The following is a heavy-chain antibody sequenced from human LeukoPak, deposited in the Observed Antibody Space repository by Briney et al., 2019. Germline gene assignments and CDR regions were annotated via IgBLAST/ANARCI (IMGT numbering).Heavy chain of an antibody. J-gene: IGHJ6*03. CDR1: GFTFNSYE. CDR2: INSSGSTI. CDR3: ARDSMDYYYYYMDV. V-gene: IGHV3-48*03. D-gene: IGHD2-8*01. Sequence: GGSLRLSCAASGFTFNSYEMNWVRQAPGKGLEWVSYINSSGSTIYYADSVKGRFTISRDNAKNSLYLQMNSLRAEDTAVYYCARDSMDYYYYYMDVWGKGTTVTISS.